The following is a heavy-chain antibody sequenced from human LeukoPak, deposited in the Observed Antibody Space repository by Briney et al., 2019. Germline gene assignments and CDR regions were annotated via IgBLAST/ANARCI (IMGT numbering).Heavy chain of an antibody. Sequence: GRSLRLSCAASGFTFSSYRMHWVRQAPGKGLEWVAVISYDGSNKYYADSVKGRFTISRDNSKNTLYLQMNSLRAEDTAVYYCAKGATDGDFGDYYYYGMDVWGQGTTVTVSS. CDR2: ISYDGSNK. V-gene: IGHV3-30*18. CDR3: AKGATDGDFGDYYYYGMDV. J-gene: IGHJ6*02. D-gene: IGHD2-21*02. CDR1: GFTFSSYR.